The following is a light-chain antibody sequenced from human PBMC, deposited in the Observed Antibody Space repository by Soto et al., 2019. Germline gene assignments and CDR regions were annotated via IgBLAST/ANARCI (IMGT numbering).Light chain of an antibody. V-gene: IGLV2-11*01. Sequence: QSALTQPRSLSGSPGQSVTISCTGTSSDIGGHNHVSWYQQHPGEAPQLIIYDVFNRPSGVPDRFYGSKSGHTASLTISGLQAEDDADYYCCSYGGTSNYVFGPGTKLTVL. CDR1: SSDIGGHNH. CDR3: CSYGGTSNYV. J-gene: IGLJ1*01. CDR2: DVF.